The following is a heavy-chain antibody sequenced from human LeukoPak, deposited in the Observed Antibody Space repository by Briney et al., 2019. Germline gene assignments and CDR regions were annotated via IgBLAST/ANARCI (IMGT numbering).Heavy chain of an antibody. CDR2: IIPKYSAS. D-gene: IGHD3-3*02. V-gene: IGHV1-69*01. CDR1: GGSFSDYP. J-gene: IGHJ3*01. CDR3: VRPDRIFGVPAAFDA. Sequence: GSSVKVSCKASGGSFSDYPINWVRQAPRQGLEWLGGIIPKYSASNYAQAFQGRVTITADESTNTVYMEMSGLRPDDTAVYYCVRPDRIFGVPAAFDAWGQGTLVAVSS.